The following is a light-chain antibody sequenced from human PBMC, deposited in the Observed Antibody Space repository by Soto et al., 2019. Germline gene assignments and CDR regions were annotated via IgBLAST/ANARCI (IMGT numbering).Light chain of an antibody. CDR3: QQYHHWPVT. Sequence: EIVMTQSPATLSVSPGERVTFSCRASQRIYSNLVWYQHTPGQAPRLLISGASTGATGLPSRFSGSGSGTDFTLTINSLQSEDVAVYYCQQYHHWPVTFGGGTKVEIK. CDR2: GAS. V-gene: IGKV3-15*01. J-gene: IGKJ4*01. CDR1: QRIYSN.